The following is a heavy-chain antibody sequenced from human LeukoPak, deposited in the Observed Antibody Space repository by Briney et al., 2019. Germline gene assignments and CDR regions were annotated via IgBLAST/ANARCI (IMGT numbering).Heavy chain of an antibody. CDR2: IYWDDDK. CDR1: GFSLTSRGVG. Sequence: SGPALLKPTQTLTLTCTFSGFSLTSRGVGVDWIRQPPGKALECLARIYWDDDKRYSPSLKRRPTITSDTTNDQVLLTMTNMDPVDTGTYYCVHSPTYRVSGSSFDYWGQGKLVTVSS. D-gene: IGHD5/OR15-5a*01. V-gene: IGHV2-5*02. CDR3: VHSPTYRVSGSSFDY. J-gene: IGHJ4*02.